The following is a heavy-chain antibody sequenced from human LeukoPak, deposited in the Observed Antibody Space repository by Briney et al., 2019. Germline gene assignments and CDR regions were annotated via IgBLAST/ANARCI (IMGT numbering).Heavy chain of an antibody. Sequence: PSETLSLTCTVSGGSISSGGYFWSWIRQHPGKGLEWIGYISYSGNTYYNPSLKSRLTISVDTSKNQFSLKLSSVTAADTAVYYCARSFGESYFDYWGQGILVTVSS. CDR2: ISYSGNT. D-gene: IGHD3-10*01. CDR1: GGSISSGGYF. J-gene: IGHJ4*02. CDR3: ARSFGESYFDY. V-gene: IGHV4-31*03.